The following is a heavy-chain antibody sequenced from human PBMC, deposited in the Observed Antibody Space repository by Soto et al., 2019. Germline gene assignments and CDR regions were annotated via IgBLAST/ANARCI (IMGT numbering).Heavy chain of an antibody. V-gene: IGHV2-70*01. CDR1: GSSLSTSGMC. CDR3: AWILSRHYDFWSCLHTAGNGMDV. CDR2: IDWDDDK. J-gene: IGHJ6*02. Sequence: SEPTVGNATQTLTPTCTFSGSSLSTSGMCVSWIRQPPGKALDWLALIDWDDDKYYHTSLKTSLTISKDTSKNQVVLTMTKMDPVDTAADYCAWILSRHYDFWSCLHTAGNGMDVWGQGTTVTVSS. D-gene: IGHD3-3*01.